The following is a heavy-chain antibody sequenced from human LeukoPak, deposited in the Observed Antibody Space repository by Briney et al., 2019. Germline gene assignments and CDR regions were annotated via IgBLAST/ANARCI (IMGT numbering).Heavy chain of an antibody. V-gene: IGHV3-7*01. J-gene: IGHJ4*02. D-gene: IGHD2-21*01. CDR2: INQGGSEK. Sequence: GGSLRLSCAASGFTFGTYWMTWVRQAPGKGLEYVANINQGGSEKYYVDSVKGRFTISRDNAKNSLYLQMNSLRAEDTAVYYCARDLTCCGGDCFWGQGTLVTVSS. CDR1: GFTFGTYW. CDR3: ARDLTCCGGDCF.